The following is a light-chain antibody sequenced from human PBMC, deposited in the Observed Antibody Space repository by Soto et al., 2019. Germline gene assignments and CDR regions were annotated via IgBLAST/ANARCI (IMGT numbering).Light chain of an antibody. V-gene: IGKV3-15*01. J-gene: IGKJ3*01. CDR3: QQYDNWPPLT. CDR2: GAS. Sequence: EIVMTQSPATLSVSPGERATLSCRASQSVTTNLAWYQQKPGQAPRLIIYGASTRATGIPDRFSGSGSGTEFTLAVTHLQSEDFAVYYCQQYDNWPPLTFGPGTKVDFK. CDR1: QSVTTN.